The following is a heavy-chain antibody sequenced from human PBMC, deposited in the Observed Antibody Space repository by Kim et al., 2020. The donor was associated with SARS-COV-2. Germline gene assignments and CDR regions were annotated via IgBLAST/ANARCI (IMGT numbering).Heavy chain of an antibody. D-gene: IGHD2-8*01. V-gene: IGHV3-11*01. CDR1: GFTFGDYY. CDR2: ISTTGSSK. CDR3: ARAPFCTSGGCYFDS. J-gene: IGHJ4*02. Sequence: GGSLRLSCEASGFTFGDYYMNWIRQAPGKGLEWVSKISTTGSSKSYADSVKGRFTISRDNTKNSLYLQMNNLRAEDTAVFYCARAPFCTSGGCYFDSWGQGALVIVSS.